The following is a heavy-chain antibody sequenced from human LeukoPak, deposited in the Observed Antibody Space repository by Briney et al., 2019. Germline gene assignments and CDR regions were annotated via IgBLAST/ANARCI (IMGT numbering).Heavy chain of an antibody. CDR1: GYTFTSYY. J-gene: IGHJ4*02. Sequence: ASVKVSCKASGYTFTSYYMHWVRQAPGQGLEWMGWINPNSGGTNYAQKFQGRVTMTRDTSISTAYTELSRLRSDDTAVYYCARWNDYGDYGLDYWGQGTLVTVSS. CDR2: INPNSGGT. V-gene: IGHV1-2*02. D-gene: IGHD4-17*01. CDR3: ARWNDYGDYGLDY.